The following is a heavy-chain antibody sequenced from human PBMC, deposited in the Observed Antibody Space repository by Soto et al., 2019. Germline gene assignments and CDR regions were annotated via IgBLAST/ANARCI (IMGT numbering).Heavy chain of an antibody. CDR2: ISGSGGST. V-gene: IGHV3-23*01. D-gene: IGHD6-13*01. CDR1: GFTFSNYV. Sequence: EVQLLESGGGLVQPGGSLRLSCAASGFTFSNYVVTWVRQAPGKGLEWVSTISGSGGSTYYADSVKGRFTISRDNSKNTLYLQMNSLRAEDTAVYYCAKEQGSSWYEIDYWGQGTLVTVSS. CDR3: AKEQGSSWYEIDY. J-gene: IGHJ4*02.